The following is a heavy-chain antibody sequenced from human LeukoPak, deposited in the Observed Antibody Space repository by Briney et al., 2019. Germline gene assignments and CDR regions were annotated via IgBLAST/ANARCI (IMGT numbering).Heavy chain of an antibody. J-gene: IGHJ5*02. D-gene: IGHD3-10*01. CDR2: IYTSGST. Sequence: SETLSLTCTVSGGSISSYYWSWIRQSAGKGLEWIGRIYTSGSTNYNPSLKSRVTMSVDTSKNQFSLKLSSVTAADTAVYYCAREVTMVRGVIPVVGFDPWGQGTLVTVSS. CDR1: GGSISSYY. CDR3: AREVTMVRGVIPVVGFDP. V-gene: IGHV4-4*07.